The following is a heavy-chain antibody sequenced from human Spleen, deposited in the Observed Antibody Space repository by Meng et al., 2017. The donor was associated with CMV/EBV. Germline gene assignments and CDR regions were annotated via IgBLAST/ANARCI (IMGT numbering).Heavy chain of an antibody. CDR2: VNPNSGGT. Sequence: SVKVSCKASGYTFTGYYVHWVRQVPGQGLEWMGWVNPNSGGTNYAQRFQGRVTMTRDTSISTAYVELSRLRSDDTAVYYCARGARGGYELPLHYFDYWGQGTLVTVSS. CDR3: ARGARGGYELPLHYFDY. CDR1: GYTFTGYY. D-gene: IGHD3-16*01. V-gene: IGHV1-2*02. J-gene: IGHJ4*02.